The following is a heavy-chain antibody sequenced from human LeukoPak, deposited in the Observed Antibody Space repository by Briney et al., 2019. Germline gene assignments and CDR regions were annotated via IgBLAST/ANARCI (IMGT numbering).Heavy chain of an antibody. CDR1: GYSFTSNY. J-gene: IGHJ4*02. CDR2: IYPRDSDT. CDR3: VRRSLGMATTGFGY. Sequence: GESLKISCEASGYSFTSNYIGWVRQMPGKGLEWMGFIYPRDSDTKYSPSFQGHVTISADKSINTAYLQWSSLRASDTAIYFCVRRSLGMATTGFGYWGQGTLVTVSS. D-gene: IGHD5-24*01. V-gene: IGHV5-51*01.